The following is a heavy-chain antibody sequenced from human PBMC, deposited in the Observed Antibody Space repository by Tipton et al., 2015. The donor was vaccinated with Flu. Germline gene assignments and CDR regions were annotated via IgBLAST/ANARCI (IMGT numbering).Heavy chain of an antibody. D-gene: IGHD4-23*01. CDR1: GFTFSDYY. J-gene: IGHJ3*02. CDR3: AREYTVIAPAADALDI. V-gene: IGHV3-11*06. CDR2: ISASSANI. Sequence: SLRLSCAASGFTFSDYYMSWIRQLPGKGLEWVSHISASSANIHYADSVRGRFTVSRDNARNSLYLQMNNLRAEDTAIYYCAREYTVIAPAADALDIWGQGTLVTVSS.